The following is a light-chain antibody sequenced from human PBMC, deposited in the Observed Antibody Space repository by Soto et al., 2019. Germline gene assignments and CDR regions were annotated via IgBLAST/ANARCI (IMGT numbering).Light chain of an antibody. Sequence: ALTHPPSASGSPGQSVTISCTGTKNDIGVYDFVSWYQHHPGKAPRLIIYEVVQRPSGVPDRFSGSKSGNTASLTVSGLQAADEADYFCKSYAGSNTYVFGSGTKVTV. V-gene: IGLV2-8*01. J-gene: IGLJ1*01. CDR2: EVV. CDR3: KSYAGSNTYV. CDR1: KNDIGVYDF.